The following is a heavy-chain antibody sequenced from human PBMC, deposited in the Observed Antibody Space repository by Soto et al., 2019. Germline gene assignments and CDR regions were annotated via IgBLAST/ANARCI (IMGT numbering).Heavy chain of an antibody. CDR2: VIPIFGTA. CDR3: AIVGATDY. Sequence: QVQLVQSGAQVKKPGSSVKVSCKAPGGTFSSYAISWVRQAPGQGLEWMGGVIPIFGTANYAPKSQGRVTITSQEAKSTAYMELSSLRSDDTAVYYRAIVGATDYWGQGTLVTVSS. D-gene: IGHD1-26*01. J-gene: IGHJ4*02. V-gene: IGHV1-69*01. CDR1: GGTFSSYA.